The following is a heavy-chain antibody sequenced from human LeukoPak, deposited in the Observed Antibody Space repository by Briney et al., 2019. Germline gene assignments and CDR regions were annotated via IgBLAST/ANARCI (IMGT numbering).Heavy chain of an antibody. CDR3: ARDRAKGGGYNSFASY. D-gene: IGHD5-24*01. Sequence: GASVKVSCKASGYTFTSYYMHWVRQAPGQGLEWMGIINPSGGTTSSAQKFQGRVTMTRDTSISTAYMELSRLRSDDTAVYYCARDRAKGGGYNSFASYWGQGTLVTVSS. CDR1: GYTFTSYY. CDR2: INPSGGTT. V-gene: IGHV1-46*01. J-gene: IGHJ4*02.